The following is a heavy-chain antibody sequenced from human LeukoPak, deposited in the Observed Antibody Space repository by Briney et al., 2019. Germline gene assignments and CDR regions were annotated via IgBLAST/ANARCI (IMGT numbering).Heavy chain of an antibody. D-gene: IGHD3-3*01. V-gene: IGHV4-39*07. CDR3: ARGLNYDFWSGHDDAFDI. Sequence: PSETLSLTCTVSGGSISSSSYYWGWIRQPPGKGLEWIGSIYYSGSTYYNPSLKSRVTISVYTSKNQFSLKLSSVTAADTAVYYCARGLNYDFWSGHDDAFDIWGQGTMVTVSS. CDR1: GGSISSSSYY. CDR2: IYYSGST. J-gene: IGHJ3*02.